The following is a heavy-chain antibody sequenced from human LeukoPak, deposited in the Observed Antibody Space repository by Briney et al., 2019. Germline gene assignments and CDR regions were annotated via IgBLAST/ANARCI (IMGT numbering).Heavy chain of an antibody. CDR1: GGSFSGYY. Sequence: PSETLSLTCAVYGGSFSGYYWSWIRQPPGKGLEWIGEINHSGSTNYNPSLKSRVTISVDTSKNQFSLKLSSVTAAGTAVYYCARGIAARMSGSTNWFDPWGQGTLVTVSS. CDR2: INHSGST. D-gene: IGHD6-6*01. V-gene: IGHV4-34*01. CDR3: ARGIAARMSGSTNWFDP. J-gene: IGHJ5*02.